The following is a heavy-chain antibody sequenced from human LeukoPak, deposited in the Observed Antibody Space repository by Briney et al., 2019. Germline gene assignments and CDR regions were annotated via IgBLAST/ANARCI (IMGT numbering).Heavy chain of an antibody. CDR2: ISYDGSNK. CDR1: GFTFSSYG. J-gene: IGHJ6*02. D-gene: IGHD4-17*01. Sequence: PGGSLRPSCAASGFTFSSYGMHWVRQAPGKGLEWVAVISYDGSNKYYADSVKGRFTISRDNSKNTLYLQMNSLRAEDTAVYYCAKDFYGDPDTYYYGMDVWGQGTTVTVSS. CDR3: AKDFYGDPDTYYYGMDV. V-gene: IGHV3-30*18.